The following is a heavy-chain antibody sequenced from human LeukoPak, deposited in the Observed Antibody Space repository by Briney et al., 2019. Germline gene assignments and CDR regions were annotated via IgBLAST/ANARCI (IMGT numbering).Heavy chain of an antibody. J-gene: IGHJ4*02. Sequence: PGGSLRLSCAASGFTFSSYSMNWVRQAPGKGLEWVSYISSGGSTIYYADSVKGRFTISRDNAKNSLYLQMNSLRAEDTAVYYCARGDYYGSGSSSHWGQGTLVTVSS. CDR2: ISSGGSTI. CDR1: GFTFSSYS. CDR3: ARGDYYGSGSSSH. V-gene: IGHV3-48*04. D-gene: IGHD3-10*01.